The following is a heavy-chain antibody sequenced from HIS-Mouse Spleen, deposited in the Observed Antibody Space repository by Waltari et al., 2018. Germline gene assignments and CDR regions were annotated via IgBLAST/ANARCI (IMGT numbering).Heavy chain of an antibody. CDR3: AREIPYSSSWYDWYFDL. Sequence: QLQLQESGPGLVKPSETLSLTCTVPGGSISSSSYYWGWIRAPPGTGLGWIGSTYYSGSTYYNPSLKSRVTISVDTSKNQFSLKLSSVTAADTAVYYCAREIPYSSSWYDWYFDLWGRGTLVTVSS. D-gene: IGHD6-13*01. V-gene: IGHV4-39*07. J-gene: IGHJ2*01. CDR2: TYYSGST. CDR1: GGSISSSSYY.